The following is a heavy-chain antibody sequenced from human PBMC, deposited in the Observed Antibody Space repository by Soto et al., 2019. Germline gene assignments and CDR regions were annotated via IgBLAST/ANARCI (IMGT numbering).Heavy chain of an antibody. CDR3: ARDRSIAAAGTSPEYYYYGMDV. J-gene: IGHJ6*02. V-gene: IGHV1-69*13. Sequence: ASVKVSCKASGGTFSSYAISWARQAPGQGLEWMGGIIPIFGTANYAQKFQGRVTITADESTSTAYMELSSLRSEDTAVYYCARDRSIAAAGTSPEYYYYGMDVWGQGTTVTVSS. CDR1: GGTFSSYA. D-gene: IGHD6-13*01. CDR2: IIPIFGTA.